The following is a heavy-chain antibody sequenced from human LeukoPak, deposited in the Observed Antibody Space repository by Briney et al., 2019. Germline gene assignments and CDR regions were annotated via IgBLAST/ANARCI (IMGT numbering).Heavy chain of an antibody. Sequence: GGSLRLSCAASGFTFSSYSMNWVRQAPGKGLEWVANIKQDGSEKYYVDSVKGRFTISRDNAKNSLYLQMNSLRAEDAAVYYCARVGVSSGNFLDAFYIWGQGKRFPVSS. CDR1: GFTFSSYS. J-gene: IGHJ3*02. CDR3: ARVGVSSGNFLDAFYI. D-gene: IGHD3-22*01. V-gene: IGHV3-7*01. CDR2: IKQDGSEK.